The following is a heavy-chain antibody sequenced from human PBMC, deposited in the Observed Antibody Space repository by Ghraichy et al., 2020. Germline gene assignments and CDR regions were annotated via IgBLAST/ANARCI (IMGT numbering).Heavy chain of an antibody. Sequence: GESLNISCATSGFTFSNAYMDWVRQTPGKGLEWVGQIKRKIDGETTDYAAPVKGRFTISRDDSKNTVYLQMNSLKTEDTAVYYCLDIGNSPGSWGPGTLVTVSS. D-gene: IGHD5-12*01. J-gene: IGHJ5*02. CDR1: GFTFSNAY. V-gene: IGHV3-15*01. CDR2: IKRKIDGETT. CDR3: LDIGNSPGS.